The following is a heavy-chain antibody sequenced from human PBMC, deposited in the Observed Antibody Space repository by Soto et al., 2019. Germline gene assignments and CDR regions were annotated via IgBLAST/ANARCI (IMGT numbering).Heavy chain of an antibody. J-gene: IGHJ5*02. Sequence: EVQLVESGGGLVKPGGSLRLSCAASGFTFSSYSMNWVRQAPGKGLEWVSSISSSSSYIYYEDSVKGRFTISRDNAKNSLYLQVNGQGAADTAVYYCARDSGLGARWFDPWGQGTLVTVSS. CDR2: ISSSSSYI. D-gene: IGHD3-10*01. CDR3: ARDSGLGARWFDP. V-gene: IGHV3-21*01. CDR1: GFTFSSYS.